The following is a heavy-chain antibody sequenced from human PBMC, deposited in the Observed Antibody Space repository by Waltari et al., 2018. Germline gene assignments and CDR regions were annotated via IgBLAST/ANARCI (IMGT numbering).Heavy chain of an antibody. Sequence: QVQLQQWGAGLLKPSETLPLTCAVYGGSFSGYYWSWHRQPPGKGLEWIGEINHSGSTNYNPSLKSRVTISVDTSKNQFSLKLSSVTAADTAVYYCAIMGAPLAFDIWGQGTMVTVSS. CDR2: INHSGST. CDR3: AIMGAPLAFDI. J-gene: IGHJ3*02. V-gene: IGHV4-34*01. CDR1: GGSFSGYY. D-gene: IGHD1-26*01.